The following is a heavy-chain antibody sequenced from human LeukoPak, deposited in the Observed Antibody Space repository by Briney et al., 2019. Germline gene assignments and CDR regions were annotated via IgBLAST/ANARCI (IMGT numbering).Heavy chain of an antibody. D-gene: IGHD3-3*01. Sequence: ASVKVSCKASGYTFTSYYMHWVRQAPGQGLEWMGIINPSGGSTSYAQKFQGRVTMTRDTSTSTVYMELSSLRSEDTAVYYCARDFPIFGEVMNYYGMDVWGQGTMVTVSS. CDR2: INPSGGST. CDR1: GYTFTSYY. V-gene: IGHV1-46*01. J-gene: IGHJ6*02. CDR3: ARDFPIFGEVMNYYGMDV.